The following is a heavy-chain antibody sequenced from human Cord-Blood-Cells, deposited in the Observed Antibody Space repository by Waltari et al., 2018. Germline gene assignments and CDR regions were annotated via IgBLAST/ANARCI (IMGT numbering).Heavy chain of an antibody. D-gene: IGHD3-16*01. CDR3: ARLGPHWYFDL. CDR1: GYTFTSYD. V-gene: IGHV1-8*03. CDR2: RNPISGNT. J-gene: IGHJ2*01. Sequence: QVQLVQSGAEVKKPGASVKVSCKASGYTFTSYDITWVRQATGQVLGWMGWRNPISGNTGYAQKFQGRVTITRNTSISTAYMELSSLRSEDTAVYYCARLGPHWYFDLWGRGTLVTVSS.